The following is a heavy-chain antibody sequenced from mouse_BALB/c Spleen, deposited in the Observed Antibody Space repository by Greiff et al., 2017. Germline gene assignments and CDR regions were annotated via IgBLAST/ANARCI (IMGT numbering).Heavy chain of an antibody. D-gene: IGHD1-1*01. J-gene: IGHJ3*01. V-gene: IGHV2-9*02. CDR2: IWAGGST. Sequence: VQLQQSGPGLVAPSQSLSITCTVSGFSLTSYGVHWVRQPPGKGLEWLGVIWAGGSTNYNSALMSRLSISKDNSKSQVFLKMNSLQTDDTAMYYCANYYYGSGGFAYWGQGTLVTVSA. CDR1: GFSLTSYG. CDR3: ANYYYGSGGFAY.